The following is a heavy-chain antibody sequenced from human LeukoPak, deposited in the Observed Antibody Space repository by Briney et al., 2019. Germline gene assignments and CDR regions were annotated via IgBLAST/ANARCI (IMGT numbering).Heavy chain of an antibody. CDR2: INHSGST. CDR1: GGSFSGYY. V-gene: IGHV4-34*01. Sequence: SETMSLTCAVYGGSFSGYYWSWIRQPPGKGLEWVGEINHSGSTNYNPSLKSRVTISVDTSKNQFSLKLSSVTAADTAVYYCARRMRVVPAAYYFDYWGQGTLVTVSS. J-gene: IGHJ4*02. D-gene: IGHD2-2*01. CDR3: ARRMRVVPAAYYFDY.